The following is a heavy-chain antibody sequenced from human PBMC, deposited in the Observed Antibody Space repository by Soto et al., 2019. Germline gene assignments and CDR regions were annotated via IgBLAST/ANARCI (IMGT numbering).Heavy chain of an antibody. CDR2: ISYSGST. D-gene: IGHD3-22*01. V-gene: IGHV4-30-4*08. J-gene: IGHJ4*02. CDR1: GGSVSSYDYY. Sequence: PSETLSLTCSVSGGSVSSYDYYWGWIRQTPGKGLQWIGYISYSGSTFYNPSLKTRLAMSVDTSKNQFSVRLRSVTAADTAVYYCARDRAHFYESSGRLDLWGQGMLVTVSS. CDR3: ARDRAHFYESSGRLDL.